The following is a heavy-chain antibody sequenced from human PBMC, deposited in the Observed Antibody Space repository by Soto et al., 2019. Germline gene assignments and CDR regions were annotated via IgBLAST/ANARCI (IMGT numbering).Heavy chain of an antibody. J-gene: IGHJ6*02. CDR1: GFTFSSYD. CDR3: ARGSYYYYGMDV. CDR2: IGTAGDT. V-gene: IGHV3-13*01. Sequence: GGSLRLSCAASGFTFSSYDMHWVRQVTGKGLEWVPAIGTAGDTYYPGSVKGRFTISRENAKNSLYLQMNSLRAGDTAVYYCARGSYYYYGMDVWGQGTTVTVSS.